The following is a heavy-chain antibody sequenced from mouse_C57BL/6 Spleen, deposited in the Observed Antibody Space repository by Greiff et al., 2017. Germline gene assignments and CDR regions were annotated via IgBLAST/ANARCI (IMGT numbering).Heavy chain of an antibody. D-gene: IGHD2-1*01. Sequence: QVQLQQSGPELVKPGASVKISCKASGYAFSSSWMNWVKQRPGKGLEWIGRIYPGDGDTNYNGKLKGKATLTADKSSSTAYMQLSSLTSEDSAVYFCARKEAGNLDYWGQGTTLTVSS. CDR1: GYAFSSSW. CDR3: ARKEAGNLDY. J-gene: IGHJ2*01. CDR2: IYPGDGDT. V-gene: IGHV1-82*01.